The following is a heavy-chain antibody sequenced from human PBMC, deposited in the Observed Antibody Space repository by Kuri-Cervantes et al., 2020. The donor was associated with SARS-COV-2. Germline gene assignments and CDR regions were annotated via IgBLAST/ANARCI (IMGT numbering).Heavy chain of an antibody. D-gene: IGHD3-3*01. CDR1: GGSISSGYY. CDR3: VRIPPGHITVFGVVIPAAFDV. J-gene: IGHJ3*01. V-gene: IGHV4-38-2*02. CDR2: MYHSGST. Sequence: GSLRLSCTVSGGSISSGYYWGWIRQSPGKGLEWIGSMYHSGSTTYNPFLKSRVTISVDTSKNQFSLMLTSVTAADTAVYYCVRIPPGHITVFGVVIPAAFDVWGQGTMVTVSS.